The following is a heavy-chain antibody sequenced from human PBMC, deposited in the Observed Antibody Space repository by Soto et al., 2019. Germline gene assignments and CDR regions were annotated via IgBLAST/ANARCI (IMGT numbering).Heavy chain of an antibody. CDR3: AKEGGYGDYDYYYYGMDV. D-gene: IGHD4-17*01. CDR1: GFTFSSYA. Sequence: EVQLLESGGGLVQPGGSLRLSCAASGFTFSSYAMSWVRQAPGKGLEWVSAISGSGGSTYYADSVKGRFTISRDNSKNTLYLQMNSLRAEDTAVYYCAKEGGYGDYDYYYYGMDVWGQGTTDPVSS. J-gene: IGHJ6*02. V-gene: IGHV3-23*01. CDR2: ISGSGGST.